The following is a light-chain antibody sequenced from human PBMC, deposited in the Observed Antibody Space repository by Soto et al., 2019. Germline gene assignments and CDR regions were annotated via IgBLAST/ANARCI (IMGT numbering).Light chain of an antibody. CDR3: QSYDNRLSGYV. CDR2: GNNN. V-gene: IGLV1-40*01. CDR1: SSNIGAGYD. Sequence: QSVLTQPPSVSGAPGQRVTISCTGSSSNIGAGYDVXWYQQLPGTAPKLLIYGNNNNRPAGGPERFSGSKSGSSASLAITGLQAEDEADYYFQSYDNRLSGYVFGTGTKVTVL. J-gene: IGLJ1*01.